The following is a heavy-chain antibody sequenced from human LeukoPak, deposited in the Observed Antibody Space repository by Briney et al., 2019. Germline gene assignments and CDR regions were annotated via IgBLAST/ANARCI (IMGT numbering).Heavy chain of an antibody. CDR1: GYSFTSYW. Sequence: GESLKISCKGSGYSFTSYWTGWVRQMPGKGLEWMGIIYPGDSDTRYSPSFQGQVTISADKSISTAYLQWSSLKASDTAMYYCARQRCSGGSCYSGAFDIWGQGTMVTVSS. J-gene: IGHJ3*02. D-gene: IGHD2-15*01. CDR3: ARQRCSGGSCYSGAFDI. V-gene: IGHV5-51*01. CDR2: IYPGDSDT.